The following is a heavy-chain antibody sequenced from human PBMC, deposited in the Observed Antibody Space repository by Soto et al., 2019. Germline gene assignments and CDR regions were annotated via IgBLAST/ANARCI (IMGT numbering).Heavy chain of an antibody. D-gene: IGHD6-13*01. V-gene: IGHV5-51*01. CDR2: IYPGDSHT. J-gene: IGHJ5*02. CDR3: ARQQLVREYNWFDP. Sequence: GESLKISCKGSGYSFTSYWIGWVRQMPGKGLEWMGIIYPGDSHTRYSPSFQGQVTISANKSISTAYLQWSSLKASDTAMYYCARQQLVREYNWFDPWGQGTLVTVSS. CDR1: GYSFTSYW.